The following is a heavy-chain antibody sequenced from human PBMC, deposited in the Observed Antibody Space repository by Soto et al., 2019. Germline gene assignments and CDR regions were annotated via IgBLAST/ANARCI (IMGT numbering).Heavy chain of an antibody. J-gene: IGHJ3*02. CDR2: FDPEDGET. D-gene: IGHD2-2*01. V-gene: IGHV1-24*01. CDR3: ATDRPAFNCSSTSCYAFDI. CDR1: EYTLTELS. Sequence: ASVKVSCKVSEYTLTELSMHWVRQAPGKGLEWMGGFDPEDGETIYAQKFQGRVTMTEDTSTDTAYMELSSLRSEDTAVYYCATDRPAFNCSSTSCYAFDIWGQGTMVTVSS.